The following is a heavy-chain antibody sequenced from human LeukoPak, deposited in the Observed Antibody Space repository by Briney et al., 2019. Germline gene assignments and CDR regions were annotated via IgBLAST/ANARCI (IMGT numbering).Heavy chain of an antibody. CDR1: GYTFTDYY. CDR2: VNPNSGGT. J-gene: IGHJ4*02. V-gene: IGHV1-2*02. D-gene: IGHD1-1*01. Sequence: ASVKVSCKPSGYTFTDYYLHWVRQAPGQGLEWMGWVNPNSGGTKCAERFQGRVTMTRDTSITTAYMELGSLSPDDTAVYYCARVPSTGSFDYWGQGTLVTVSS. CDR3: ARVPSTGSFDY.